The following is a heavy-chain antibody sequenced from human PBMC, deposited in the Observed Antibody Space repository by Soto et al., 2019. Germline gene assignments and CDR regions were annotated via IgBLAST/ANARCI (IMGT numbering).Heavy chain of an antibody. CDR3: ARDRTRGASARHGVDP. V-gene: IGHV4-31*03. CDR2: IYYSGST. CDR1: GGSISSGGYY. Sequence: QVQLQESGPGLVKPSQTLSLTCTVSGGSISSGGYYWSWIRQHPGKGLEWIGYIYYSGSTYYNPSLKSRVTISVDTSKNQFSLKLSSVTAADTAVYYCARDRTRGASARHGVDPWGQGTLVTVSS. J-gene: IGHJ5*02. D-gene: IGHD3-10*01.